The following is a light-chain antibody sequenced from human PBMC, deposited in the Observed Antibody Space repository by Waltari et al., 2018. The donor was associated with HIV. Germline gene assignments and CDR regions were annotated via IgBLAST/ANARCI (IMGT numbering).Light chain of an antibody. J-gene: IGLJ3*02. Sequence: QSALTQPPSASGTPGQRVTIFCSGSSSNIGDTTVNWYQVLPGTAPKLLIYSSNQRPSGVPDRFSGSRSGTSASLAISGLQSEDEADYYCATWDDSLNGHLFGGGTKLTVL. V-gene: IGLV1-44*01. CDR3: ATWDDSLNGHL. CDR2: SSN. CDR1: SSNIGDTT.